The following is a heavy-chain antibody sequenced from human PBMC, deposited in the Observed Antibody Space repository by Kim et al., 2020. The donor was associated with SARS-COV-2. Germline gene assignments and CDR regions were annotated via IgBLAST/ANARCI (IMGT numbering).Heavy chain of an antibody. V-gene: IGHV3-74*03. CDR3: ARGVMAASGKDS. D-gene: IGHD3-16*01. J-gene: IGHJ5*01. Sequence: TYAASVKDRFTISRADPTNTLYLQMSSLRAEDTAVYYCARGVMAASGKDSWGQGTLVTVPS.